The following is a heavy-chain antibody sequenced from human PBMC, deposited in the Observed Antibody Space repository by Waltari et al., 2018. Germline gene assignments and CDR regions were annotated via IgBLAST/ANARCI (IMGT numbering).Heavy chain of an antibody. CDR3: AREVIAVAGTSAFDI. Sequence: QVQLVESGGGVVQPGRSLRLSCAASGFTFSSYGMHWVRQAPGKGLEWVAVIWYDGSNKYYADAVKGRFTISRDNSKKTLYLQMSSLRAEDTAVYYCAREVIAVAGTSAFDIWGQGTMVTVSS. J-gene: IGHJ3*02. V-gene: IGHV3-33*01. CDR1: GFTFSSYG. D-gene: IGHD6-19*01. CDR2: IWYDGSNK.